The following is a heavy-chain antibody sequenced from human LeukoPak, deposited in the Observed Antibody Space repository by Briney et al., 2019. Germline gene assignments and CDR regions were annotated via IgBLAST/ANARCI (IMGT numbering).Heavy chain of an antibody. CDR1: GGSFSGYY. V-gene: IGHV4-34*01. J-gene: IGHJ4*02. Sequence: KPSETLSLTCAVYGGSFSGYYWSWIRQPPGKGLEWIGEINHSGSNKYNPSLKSRVTISVDTSKNQFSLKLRSVTAADTAVYYCARVWAAGPLWYFDYWGQGTLVTVSS. CDR3: ARVWAAGPLWYFDY. D-gene: IGHD6-13*01. CDR2: INHSGSN.